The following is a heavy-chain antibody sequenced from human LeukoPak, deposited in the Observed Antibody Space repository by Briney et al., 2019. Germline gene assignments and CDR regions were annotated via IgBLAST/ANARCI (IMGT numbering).Heavy chain of an antibody. CDR3: ARDAFSRYFDWFPTGYGMDV. J-gene: IGHJ6*02. CDR2: ISAYNGNT. D-gene: IGHD3-9*01. CDR1: GYTFTSYG. Sequence: GASVKVSCKASGYTFTSYGISWVRQAPGQGLEWMGWISAYNGNTNYAQKLRGRVTMTTDTSTSTAYMELRSLRSDDTAVYYCARDAFSRYFDWFPTGYGMDVWGQGTTVTVSS. V-gene: IGHV1-18*01.